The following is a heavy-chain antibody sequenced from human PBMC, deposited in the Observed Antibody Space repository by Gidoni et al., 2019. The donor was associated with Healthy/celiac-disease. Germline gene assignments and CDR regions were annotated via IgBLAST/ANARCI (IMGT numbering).Heavy chain of an antibody. D-gene: IGHD6-19*01. Sequence: EVQLVESGGGVVQPGGSLRLSCAASGFTFDDYAMHWVRQAPGKGLEWVSLISGDGGSTYYADSVKGRFTISRDNSKNSLYLQMNSLRTEDTALYYCAKDDLRGWYGSIDYWGQGTLVTVSS. J-gene: IGHJ4*02. CDR1: GFTFDDYA. CDR3: AKDDLRGWYGSIDY. V-gene: IGHV3-43*02. CDR2: ISGDGGST.